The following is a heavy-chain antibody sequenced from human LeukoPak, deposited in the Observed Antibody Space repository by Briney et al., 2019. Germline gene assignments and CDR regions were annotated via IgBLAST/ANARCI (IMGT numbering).Heavy chain of an antibody. Sequence: GGSLRLSCAASGFTFSSHGMSWVRRAPGKGLEWVSAISGSGSSTYYADSVKGRFTMSRDNSKNTLYLQMNSLRAEDTAVYYCAKVLVGVTCFEYWGQGTLVTVSS. J-gene: IGHJ4*02. D-gene: IGHD1-26*01. V-gene: IGHV3-23*01. CDR3: AKVLVGVTCFEY. CDR1: GFTFSSHG. CDR2: ISGSGSST.